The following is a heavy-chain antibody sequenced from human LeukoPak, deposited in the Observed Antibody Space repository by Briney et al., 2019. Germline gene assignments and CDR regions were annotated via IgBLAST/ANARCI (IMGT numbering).Heavy chain of an antibody. V-gene: IGHV3-64*01. Sequence: GGSLRLSCAASGFTFSSYAMHWVRQAPGKGLEYVSAISSNGGGTYYVNSVKGRFTISRDSSKNTLYLQMGSLRAEDMAVYYCARDGIAGAPTYYFDYWGQGTLVTVSS. J-gene: IGHJ4*02. CDR2: ISSNGGGT. CDR3: ARDGIAGAPTYYFDY. D-gene: IGHD6-19*01. CDR1: GFTFSSYA.